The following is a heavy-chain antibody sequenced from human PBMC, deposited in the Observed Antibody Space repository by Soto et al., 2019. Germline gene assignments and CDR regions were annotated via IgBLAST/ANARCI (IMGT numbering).Heavy chain of an antibody. V-gene: IGHV4-4*02. J-gene: IGHJ4*02. Sequence: QVQLQESGPGLVKPSGTLSLTCAVSGGSISSSNWCTWVRQPPGKGLEWIGEIYHSRTTNYNPSLKSRLTISVDKSNPQFSLKLTSVTAADTAVYYCARIPLGYSTSWYFFDSWGKGTLVTVSS. CDR2: IYHSRTT. D-gene: IGHD6-13*01. CDR1: GGSISSSNW. CDR3: ARIPLGYSTSWYFFDS.